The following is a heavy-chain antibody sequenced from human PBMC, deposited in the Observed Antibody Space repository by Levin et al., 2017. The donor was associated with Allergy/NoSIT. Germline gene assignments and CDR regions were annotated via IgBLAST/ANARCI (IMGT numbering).Heavy chain of an antibody. V-gene: IGHV3-30*18. D-gene: IGHD2-15*01. CDR2: IVFDGNDQ. CDR3: AKRGYCSGNTCQSHDAIDV. J-gene: IGHJ3*01. Sequence: GGSLRLSCAASGFQFSLYGMHWVRQAPGKGLEWVALIVFDGNDQYYADSVKGRFTISRDKSKNTLYLQMSSLRENDTAIYYCAKRGYCSGNTCQSHDAIDVWGQGTLVIVSS. CDR1: GFQFSLYG.